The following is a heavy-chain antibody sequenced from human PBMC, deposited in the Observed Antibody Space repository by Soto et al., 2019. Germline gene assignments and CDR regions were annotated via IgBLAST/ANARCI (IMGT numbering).Heavy chain of an antibody. V-gene: IGHV3-33*01. D-gene: IGHD6-13*01. Sequence: PGGSLRLSCAASGFTFSSYGMHWVRQAPGKGLEWVAVIWYDGSNKYYADSVKGRFTISRDNSKNTLYLQMNSLRAEDTAVYYCARVWQLVSSYGMDVWGQGTTVTVSS. CDR1: GFTFSSYG. J-gene: IGHJ6*02. CDR3: ARVWQLVSSYGMDV. CDR2: IWYDGSNK.